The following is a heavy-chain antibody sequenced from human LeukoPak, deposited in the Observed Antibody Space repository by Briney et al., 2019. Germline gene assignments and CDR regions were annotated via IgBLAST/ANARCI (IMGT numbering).Heavy chain of an antibody. CDR1: GYTFTSYD. Sequence: ASVKVSCKASGYTFTSYDINWVRQATGQGLEWMGWMNPNSGNTGYAQKFQGRVTMTRNTSISTAYMELSSLRSDDTAVYYCARDLGDDIVVVPAAIGNWFDPWGQGTLVTVSS. CDR2: MNPNSGNT. D-gene: IGHD2-2*01. J-gene: IGHJ5*02. V-gene: IGHV1-8*01. CDR3: ARDLGDDIVVVPAAIGNWFDP.